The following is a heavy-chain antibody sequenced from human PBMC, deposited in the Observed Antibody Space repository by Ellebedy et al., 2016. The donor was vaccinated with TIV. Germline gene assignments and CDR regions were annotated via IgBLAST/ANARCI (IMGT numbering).Heavy chain of an antibody. J-gene: IGHJ4*02. V-gene: IGHV3-33*01. CDR3: TRDGRGGVSGSYY. CDR1: GFTFSSYG. Sequence: GESLKISCAASGFTFSSYGMHWVRQAPGKGLGWVALMYYDGSTIYYADSVKGRFTISRDTSKNTLYLRMNSLRVEDTAVYYCTRDGRGGVSGSYYWGQGTLVTVSA. CDR2: MYYDGSTI. D-gene: IGHD1-26*01.